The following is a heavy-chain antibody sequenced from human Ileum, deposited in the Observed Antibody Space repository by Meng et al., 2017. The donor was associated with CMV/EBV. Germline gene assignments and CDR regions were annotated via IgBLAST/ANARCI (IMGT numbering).Heavy chain of an antibody. J-gene: IGHJ6*01. Sequence: ASVKVSCKASGYTFTSYDINWVRQATGQGLEWMGWMNPNSGNTGYAQKFQGRVTMTRNTSISTAYMELSSLRSEDTAVYYCARKYCSSSSCKGGHGMDVWGQGNTV. CDR3: ARKYCSSSSCKGGHGMDV. D-gene: IGHD2-2*01. CDR2: MNPNSGNT. CDR1: GYTFTSYD. V-gene: IGHV1-8*01.